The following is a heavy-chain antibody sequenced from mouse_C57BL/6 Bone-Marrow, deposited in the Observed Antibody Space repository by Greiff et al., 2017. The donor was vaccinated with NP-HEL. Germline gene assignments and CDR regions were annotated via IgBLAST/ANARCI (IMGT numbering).Heavy chain of an antibody. V-gene: IGHV1-26*01. CDR2: INPNNGGT. CDR3: ARYGYFSAWFAY. D-gene: IGHD2-2*01. CDR1: GYTFTDYY. J-gene: IGHJ3*01. Sequence: EVQLQQSGPELVKPGASVKISCKASGYTFTDYYMNWVKQSHGKSLEWIGDINPNNGGTSYNQKFKGKATLTVDKSSSTAYMELRSLTSEDSAVYYCARYGYFSAWFAYWGQGTLVTVSA.